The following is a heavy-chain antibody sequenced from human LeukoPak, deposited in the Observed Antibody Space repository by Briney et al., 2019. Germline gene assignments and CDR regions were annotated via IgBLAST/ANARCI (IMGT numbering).Heavy chain of an antibody. CDR1: GYTFTSYY. CDR2: INPSGGST. CDR3: ARDKDGSWVDSSGLRSLNY. Sequence: ASVKVSCKASGYTFTSYYMHWVRQAPGQGLEWMGIINPSGGSTSYAQKFQGRVTMTRDTSTSTAYMELSSLRSEDTAVYYCARDKDGSWVDSSGLRSLNYWGQGTLVTVSS. D-gene: IGHD3-22*01. V-gene: IGHV1-46*01. J-gene: IGHJ4*02.